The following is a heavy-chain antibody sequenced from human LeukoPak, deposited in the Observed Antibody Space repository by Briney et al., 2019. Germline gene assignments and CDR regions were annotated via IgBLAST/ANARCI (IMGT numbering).Heavy chain of an antibody. Sequence: PGGSLRLSCAASGFTFSDYYMSGIRQAPGKGLEWVSYISSSGSTIYYADSVKGRFTISRDNAKNSLYLQMNNLRAEDRAVYYCARAKSSSWYSPDYWGQGTLVTVSS. CDR1: GFTFSDYY. CDR3: ARAKSSSWYSPDY. CDR2: ISSSGSTI. D-gene: IGHD6-13*01. J-gene: IGHJ4*02. V-gene: IGHV3-11*04.